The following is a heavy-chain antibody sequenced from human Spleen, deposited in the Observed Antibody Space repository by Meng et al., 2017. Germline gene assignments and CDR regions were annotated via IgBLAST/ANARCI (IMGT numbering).Heavy chain of an antibody. D-gene: IGHD3-10*01. V-gene: IGHV1-18*01. CDR2: ISVYNGNT. J-gene: IGHJ5*02. CDR1: GYTFTSYG. CDR3: ARDWGWFGELSGWGP. Sequence: QFQLVQSGTEVKKPGASGKVSCTASGYTFTSYGINWVRQAPGQGLEWMGWISVYNGNTNYAQNLQGRVTMTTDTSTSTAYMELRSLRSDDTAVYYCARDWGWFGELSGWGPWGQGTLVTVSS.